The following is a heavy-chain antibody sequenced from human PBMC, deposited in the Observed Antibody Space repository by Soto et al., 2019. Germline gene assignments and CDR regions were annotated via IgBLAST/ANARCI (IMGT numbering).Heavy chain of an antibody. J-gene: IGHJ4*02. CDR3: ARRYGGNLDY. CDR2: INYSGST. Sequence: QVQLQESGPGLVKPSETLSLTCTVSGGSISGYYWTWIRQPPGKGLEWIGYINYSGSTNYNPSLRSRVTISVDTAKNQFSLKLSSVTAADTAVYYCARRYGGNLDYWGQGTLVTVSS. D-gene: IGHD2-15*01. CDR1: GGSISGYY. V-gene: IGHV4-59*08.